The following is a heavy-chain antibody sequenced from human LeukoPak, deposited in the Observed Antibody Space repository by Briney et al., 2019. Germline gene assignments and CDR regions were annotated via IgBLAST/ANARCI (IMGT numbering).Heavy chain of an antibody. V-gene: IGHV4-34*01. CDR2: INHSGST. CDR3: AREVRRDGYKNKGFDP. J-gene: IGHJ5*02. CDR1: GGSFSGYY. D-gene: IGHD5-24*01. Sequence: SETLSLTCAVYGGSFSGYYWSWLRQPPGKGLEWIGEINHSGSTNYNPSLKSRVTISVDTSKNQFSLKLSSVTAADTAVYYCAREVRRDGYKNKGFDPWGQGTLVTVSS.